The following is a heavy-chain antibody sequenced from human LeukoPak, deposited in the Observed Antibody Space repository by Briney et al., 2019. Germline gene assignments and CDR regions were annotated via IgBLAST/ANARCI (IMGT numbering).Heavy chain of an antibody. Sequence: PGGSLRLSCAASGFTFSSYWMSWVRQAPGKGLEWVANIKQDGSEKYYVDSVKGRFTISRDNAKNSLYLQMNSLRAEDTAVYYCGRVGGFDCVGGSYRWGGMGYFDYWGQGTLVTVSS. V-gene: IGHV3-7*01. J-gene: IGHJ4*02. CDR1: GFTFSSYW. CDR2: IKQDGSEK. CDR3: GRVGGFDCVGGSYRWGGMGYFDY. D-gene: IGHD3-16*02.